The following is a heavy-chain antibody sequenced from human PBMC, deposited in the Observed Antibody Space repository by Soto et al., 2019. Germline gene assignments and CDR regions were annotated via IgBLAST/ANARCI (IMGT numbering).Heavy chain of an antibody. CDR1: GYTFSTYV. V-gene: IGHV1-3*01. J-gene: IGHJ4*02. CDR3: ARGPSYYFDY. Sequence: ASVNVSCKASGYTFSTYVIHWVRQAPGQRLEWMGWINAGNGNTKYSQKFQGRVTITRDTSASTAYMELSSLRSEDTAVYYCARGPSYYFDYWGQGTLVTVSS. CDR2: INAGNGNT.